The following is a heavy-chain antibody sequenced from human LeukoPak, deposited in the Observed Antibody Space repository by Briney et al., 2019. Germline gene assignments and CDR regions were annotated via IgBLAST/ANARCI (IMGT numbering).Heavy chain of an antibody. CDR2: LYSDDTT. J-gene: IGHJ4*02. CDR1: GFIVNSNY. V-gene: IGHV3-53*01. D-gene: IGHD1-26*01. Sequence: PGGSLRLSCAASGFIVNSNYMNWVRQAPGKGLEWVSVLYSDDTTYYADSVKGRFTISRDNSKNTLYLQMNNLRAEDTAGYYCARGGGYYAIDYWGQGTLVTVSS. CDR3: ARGGGYYAIDY.